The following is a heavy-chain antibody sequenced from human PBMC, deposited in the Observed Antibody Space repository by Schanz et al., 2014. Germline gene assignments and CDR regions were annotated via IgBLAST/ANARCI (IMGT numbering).Heavy chain of an antibody. CDR1: GFTVSSDH. D-gene: IGHD6-13*01. CDR2: ISSSGSYI. CDR3: AREQIMAAAGLVDY. Sequence: EVQLVESGGGFVQPGGSLGLSCVVSGFTVSSDHMSWVRQAPGKGLEWVSSISSSGSYIHYADSVKGRFTISRDNAKNTLYLQMNSLRAEDTAVYYCAREQIMAAAGLVDYWGHGTLVTVSS. J-gene: IGHJ4*01. V-gene: IGHV3-21*04.